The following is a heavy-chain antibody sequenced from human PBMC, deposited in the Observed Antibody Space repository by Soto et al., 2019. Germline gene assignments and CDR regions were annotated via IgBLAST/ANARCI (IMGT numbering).Heavy chain of an antibody. CDR1: GCSISSYY. Sequence: SETLSLTCTVSGCSISSYYWSWIRQPPGKGLEWIGYIYYSGSTNYNPSLKSRVTISVDTSKNQFSLKLSSVTAADTAVYYCARARPMYSSSWYYFDYWGQGTLVTVSS. CDR2: IYYSGST. V-gene: IGHV4-59*01. CDR3: ARARPMYSSSWYYFDY. J-gene: IGHJ4*02. D-gene: IGHD6-13*01.